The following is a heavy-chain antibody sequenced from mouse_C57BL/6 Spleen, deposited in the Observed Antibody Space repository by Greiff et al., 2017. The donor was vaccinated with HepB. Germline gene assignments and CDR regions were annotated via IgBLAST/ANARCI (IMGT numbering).Heavy chain of an antibody. D-gene: IGHD2-4*01. V-gene: IGHV1-82*01. CDR2: IYPGDGDT. J-gene: IGHJ2*01. CDR1: GYAFSSSW. CDR3: ARDDYDVVDY. Sequence: VQRVESGPELVKPGASVKISCKASGYAFSSSWMNWVKQRPGKGLEWIGRIYPGDGDTNYNGKFKGKATLTADKSSSTAYMQLSSLTSEDSAVYFCARDDYDVVDYWGQGTTLTVSS.